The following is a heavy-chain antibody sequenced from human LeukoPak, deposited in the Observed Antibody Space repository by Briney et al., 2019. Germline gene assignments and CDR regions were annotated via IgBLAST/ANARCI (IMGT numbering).Heavy chain of an antibody. Sequence: SVKVSCKASGGTFSSYAISWVRQAPGQGLEWMGGIIPIFGTANYAQKFQGRVTITTDESTSTAYMELSSLRSEDTAVYYCAKMKGHPLPKYYMDVWGQGTTVTVSS. CDR2: IIPIFGTA. CDR3: AKMKGHPLPKYYMDV. D-gene: IGHD1-26*01. J-gene: IGHJ6*01. CDR1: GGTFSSYA. V-gene: IGHV1-69*05.